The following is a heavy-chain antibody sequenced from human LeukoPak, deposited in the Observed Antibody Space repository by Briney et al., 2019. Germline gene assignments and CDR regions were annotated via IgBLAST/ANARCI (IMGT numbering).Heavy chain of an antibody. V-gene: IGHV1-2*02. CDR2: INPNSGGT. CDR1: GYTFTGYY. D-gene: IGHD6-6*01. Sequence: ASVKVSCKASGYTFTGYYMHWVRQAPGQGLEWMGWINPNSGGTNYAQKFQGRVTMTRDTSISTAYMELSRLRSDDTAVYYCARDGSSSSADYYYYYYMDVWGKGTTVTLSS. CDR3: ARDGSSSSADYYYYYYMDV. J-gene: IGHJ6*03.